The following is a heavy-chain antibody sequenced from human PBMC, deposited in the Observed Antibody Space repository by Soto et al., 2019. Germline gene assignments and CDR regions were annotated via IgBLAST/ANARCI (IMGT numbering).Heavy chain of an antibody. J-gene: IGHJ4*02. V-gene: IGHV3-33*01. CDR3: AFGNLSYYFDY. CDR2: IWYDGSDK. D-gene: IGHD3-16*01. Sequence: LRLSCAASGFTFSGLGMHWVRQAPGKGLEWVAIIWYDGSDKYYADSVKGRFTISRDNSKNTLYLQMNSLRAEDTAVYHCAFGNLSYYFDYWGQGTPVTVSS. CDR1: GFTFSGLG.